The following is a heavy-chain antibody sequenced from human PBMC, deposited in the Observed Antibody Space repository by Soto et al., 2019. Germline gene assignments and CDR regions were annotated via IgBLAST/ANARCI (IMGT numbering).Heavy chain of an antibody. CDR1: GGSITSGGYY. D-gene: IGHD3-10*01. CDR3: VRDGPYSGSGSYSCLHP. V-gene: IGHV4-31*03. Sequence: SETLSLTCTVSGGSITSGGYYWSWIRQHPGKGLEWIGYIYSSGSTYYNPSLKSRVTISVDTSKNQFSLKLTCVTAADTAVYYCVRDGPYSGSGSYSCLHPWGQGTLVTVSS. CDR2: IYSSGST. J-gene: IGHJ5*02.